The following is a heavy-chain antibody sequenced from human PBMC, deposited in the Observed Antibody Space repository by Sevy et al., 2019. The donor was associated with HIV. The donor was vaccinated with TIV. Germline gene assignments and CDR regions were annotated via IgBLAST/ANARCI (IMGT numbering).Heavy chain of an antibody. D-gene: IGHD4-17*01. V-gene: IGHV3-30*18. CDR3: AKDDYGDHDGHNYYYYGMDV. J-gene: IGHJ6*02. CDR1: GFTFSSYG. Sequence: GGSLRLSCAASGFTFSSYGMHWVRQAPGKGLEWVAVISYDGSNKYYADSVKGRFTISRDNSKNTLYLQMNSLRAEDTGGYYCAKDDYGDHDGHNYYYYGMDVWGQVTTVSVSS. CDR2: ISYDGSNK.